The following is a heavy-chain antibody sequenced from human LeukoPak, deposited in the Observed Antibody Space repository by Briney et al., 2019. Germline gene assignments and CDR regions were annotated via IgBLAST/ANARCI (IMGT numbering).Heavy chain of an antibody. J-gene: IGHJ3*02. CDR3: ARDYFLVRTDAFDI. CDR1: GGSISSSSYY. Sequence: SETLSLTCTVSGGSISSSSYYWGWIRQPPGKGLECIGSIYYSGSTYYNPSLKSRVTISVDTSKNQFSLKLSSVTAADTAVYYCARDYFLVRTDAFDIWGQGTMVTVSS. D-gene: IGHD4-23*01. CDR2: IYYSGST. V-gene: IGHV4-39*07.